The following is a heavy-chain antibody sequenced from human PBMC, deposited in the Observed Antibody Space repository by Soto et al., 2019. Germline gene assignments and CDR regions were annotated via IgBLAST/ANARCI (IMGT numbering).Heavy chain of an antibody. Sequence: GVSVKVSCKASGYTFTSYGISWVRQAPGQGLEWMGWISAYNGNTNYAQKLQGRVTMTTDTSTSTAYMELRSLRSDDTAAYYCARRGLTWYYDFWSGSYPGYYGMDVWGQGTTVTVSS. V-gene: IGHV1-18*01. CDR2: ISAYNGNT. J-gene: IGHJ6*02. CDR3: ARRGLTWYYDFWSGSYPGYYGMDV. D-gene: IGHD3-3*01. CDR1: GYTFTSYG.